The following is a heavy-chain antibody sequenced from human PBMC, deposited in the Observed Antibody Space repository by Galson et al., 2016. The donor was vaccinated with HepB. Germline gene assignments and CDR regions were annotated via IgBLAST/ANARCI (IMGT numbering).Heavy chain of an antibody. D-gene: IGHD5-24*01. V-gene: IGHV4-4*02. J-gene: IGHJ4*02. CDR1: GGSISNNNW. CDR2: IFHTGRV. CDR3: ARQHRGGPSDY. Sequence: ETLSLTCAVSGGSISNNNWWSWVRQPPGKGLEWIGQIFHTGRVNYTPSLASRVTISVDTSNNHFSLRLTSVTAADTALYYCARQHRGGPSDYWGQGTLVLVSS.